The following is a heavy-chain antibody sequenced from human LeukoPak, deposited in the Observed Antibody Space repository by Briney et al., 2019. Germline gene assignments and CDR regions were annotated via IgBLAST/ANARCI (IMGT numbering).Heavy chain of an antibody. Sequence: SETLSLTCTVSGGSINSHYWGWIRQPAGKGLEWIGRIYTSGSTNYSPSLKSRVTISIDKSKNQFSLKLSSVTAADTAVYYCARGSNSRYYYYYMDVWGKGTTVAVSS. CDR2: IYTSGST. CDR3: ARGSNSRYYYYYMDV. D-gene: IGHD4-11*01. J-gene: IGHJ6*03. V-gene: IGHV4-4*07. CDR1: GGSINSHY.